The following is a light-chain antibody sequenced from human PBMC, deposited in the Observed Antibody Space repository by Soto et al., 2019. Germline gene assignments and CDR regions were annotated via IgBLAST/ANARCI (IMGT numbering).Light chain of an antibody. V-gene: IGKV3-20*01. Sequence: EIVLTQSPGTLSLSPGERATLSCRASQSVSSSYLAWYQQKPGQAPRLLIYGASGRATGIPDRFGGSGSGTDFTLTITRLEPEDFAVYYCQQYGSSPGITFGHGTRLEIK. CDR2: GAS. CDR1: QSVSSSY. CDR3: QQYGSSPGIT. J-gene: IGKJ5*01.